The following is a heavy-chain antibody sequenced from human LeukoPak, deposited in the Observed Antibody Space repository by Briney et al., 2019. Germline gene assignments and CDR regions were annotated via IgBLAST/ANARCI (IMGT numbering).Heavy chain of an antibody. CDR1: GYTFTGYY. CDR2: INPNSGGT. J-gene: IGHJ5*02. D-gene: IGHD4-17*01. Sequence: GASVKVSCKASGYTFTGYYMHWVRQAPGQGREWMGRINPNSGGTNYAQKFQGRVTMTRDTPISTAYMELSRLRSDDTAVYYCARADYGDYVWFDPWGQGTLVTVSS. CDR3: ARADYGDYVWFDP. V-gene: IGHV1-2*06.